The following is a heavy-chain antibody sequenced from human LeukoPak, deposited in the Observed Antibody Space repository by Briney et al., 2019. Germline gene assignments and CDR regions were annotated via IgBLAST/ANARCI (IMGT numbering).Heavy chain of an antibody. CDR3: ARGPYSNYGIRFDP. CDR2: INPSGGST. CDR1: GYTFTSYY. J-gene: IGHJ5*02. D-gene: IGHD4-11*01. Sequence: GASVKVSCKASGYTFTSYYMHWVRQAPGQGLEWMGIINPSGGSTSYAQKFQGRVTMTTDTSTSTAYMELRSLRSDDTAVYYCARGPYSNYGIRFDPWGQGTLVTVSS. V-gene: IGHV1-46*01.